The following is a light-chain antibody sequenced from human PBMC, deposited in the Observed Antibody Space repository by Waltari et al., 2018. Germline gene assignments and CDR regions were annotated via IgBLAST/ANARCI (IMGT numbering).Light chain of an antibody. CDR2: DVS. Sequence: QSALTQPASVSGSPGQSIPISCTGPSSDVGGYNYVSWYQHHPGKAPKPLLYDVSRWPSGVSNRFSGSKSGNTASLTISGLQAEDDADYYCSSYAGYSAVVFGGGTKVTVL. J-gene: IGLJ2*01. CDR3: SSYAGYSAVV. CDR1: SSDVGGYNY. V-gene: IGLV2-14*03.